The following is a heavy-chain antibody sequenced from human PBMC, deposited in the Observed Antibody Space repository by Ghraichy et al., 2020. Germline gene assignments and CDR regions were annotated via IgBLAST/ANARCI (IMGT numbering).Heavy chain of an antibody. J-gene: IGHJ3*02. CDR2: IYYSGST. V-gene: IGHV4-39*01. Sequence: SETLSLTCTVSGGSISSSSYYWGWIRQPPGKGLEWIGSIYYSGSTYYNPSLKSRVTISVDTSKNQFSLKLSSVTAADTAVYYCARPVGGGSFKGAFDIWGQGTMVTVSS. D-gene: IGHD2-15*01. CDR3: ARPVGGGSFKGAFDI. CDR1: GGSISSSSYY.